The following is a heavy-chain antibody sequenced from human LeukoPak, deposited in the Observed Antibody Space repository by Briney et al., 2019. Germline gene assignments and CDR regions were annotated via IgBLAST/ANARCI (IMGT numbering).Heavy chain of an antibody. CDR2: ISAYNGNT. Sequence: ASVKVSCKASGYTFTSYVISWVRQAPGQGLEWMGWISAYNGNTNYVRKLQGRVTMTTDTSTSTAYMELRSLRSDDAAVYYCAREGEWFGELLPPGFDYWGQGTLVTVSS. J-gene: IGHJ4*02. CDR3: AREGEWFGELLPPGFDY. D-gene: IGHD3-10*01. V-gene: IGHV1-18*01. CDR1: GYTFTSYV.